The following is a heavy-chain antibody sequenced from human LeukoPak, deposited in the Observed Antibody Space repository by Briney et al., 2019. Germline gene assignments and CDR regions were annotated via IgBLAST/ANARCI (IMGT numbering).Heavy chain of an antibody. CDR1: GFTFSSYG. V-gene: IGHV3-30*02. J-gene: IGHJ4*02. Sequence: GGSLRLSCAASGFTFSSYGMHWVRQAPGKGLEWVAFIRYDGSNKYYADSVKGRFTISRDNSKNTLFLQMNSLTVEDTAVYYCGRGMRDYYGLDYWGQGILVTVSS. D-gene: IGHD3-10*01. CDR3: GRGMRDYYGLDY. CDR2: IRYDGSNK.